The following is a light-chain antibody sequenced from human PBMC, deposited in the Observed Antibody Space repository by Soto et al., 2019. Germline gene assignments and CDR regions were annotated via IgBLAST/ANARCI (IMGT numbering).Light chain of an antibody. CDR3: QQSYSTPLT. CDR2: AAS. CDR1: QSISSY. Sequence: DIPITQSPSTLSASVGDRVTITCRASQSISSYLNWYQQKPGKAPKLLIYAASSLQSGVPSRFSGSGSGTDFTLTISSLQPEDFATYYCQQSYSTPLTFGGGTKV. J-gene: IGKJ4*01. V-gene: IGKV1-39*01.